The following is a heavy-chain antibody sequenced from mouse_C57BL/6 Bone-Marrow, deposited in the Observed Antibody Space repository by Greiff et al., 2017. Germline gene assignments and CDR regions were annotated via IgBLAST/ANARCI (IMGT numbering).Heavy chain of an antibody. CDR3: AGWGYYGSSPAWFAY. CDR2: INPSNGGT. D-gene: IGHD1-1*01. CDR1: GYTFTSYW. J-gene: IGHJ3*01. V-gene: IGHV1-53*01. Sequence: QVQLKQPGTELVKPGASVKLSCKASGYTFTSYWMHWVKQRPGQGLEWIGNINPSNGGTNYNEKFKSKATLTVDKSSSTAYMQLSSLTSADSAVYYGAGWGYYGSSPAWFAYWGQGTLVTVSA.